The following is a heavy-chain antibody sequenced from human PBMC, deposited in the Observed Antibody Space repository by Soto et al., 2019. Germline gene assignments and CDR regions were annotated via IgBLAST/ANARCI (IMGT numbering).Heavy chain of an antibody. CDR3: AKVGSSSGSDY. CDR2: ISYDGSNK. CDR1: VFTFSSYG. D-gene: IGHD6-6*01. Sequence: QPGGSLRLSCAASVFTFSSYGMQWVRQAPGKGLEWVAVISYDGSNKYYADSVKGRFTISRDNSKNTLYLQMNSLRAEDTAVYYCAKVGSSSGSDYWGQGTLVTVSS. V-gene: IGHV3-30*18. J-gene: IGHJ4*02.